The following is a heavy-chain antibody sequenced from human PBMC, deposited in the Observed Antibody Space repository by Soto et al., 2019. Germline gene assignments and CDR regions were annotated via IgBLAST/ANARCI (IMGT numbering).Heavy chain of an antibody. CDR1: GFPFSSYA. V-gene: IGHV3-23*01. CDR2: IGFTGDST. D-gene: IGHD6-6*01. Sequence: EVQLLESGGGLVQPGGSLRLSCAASGFPFSSYAMSWVRHAPDKGLEWVSAIGFTGDSTFYGDSVKGRFTISRDNSKNTLYLQMNSLRDEDTAVYFCARRFSSSSFCFDYWGEGTLVTVSS. CDR3: ARRFSSSSFCFDY. J-gene: IGHJ4*02.